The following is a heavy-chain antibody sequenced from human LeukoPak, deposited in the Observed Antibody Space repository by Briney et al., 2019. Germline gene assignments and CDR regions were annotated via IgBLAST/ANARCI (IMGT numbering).Heavy chain of an antibody. Sequence: SETLSLTCTVSGGSISSSSYYWGWIRQPPGKGLEWIGSIYYSGSTHYNPSLKSRVTISVDTSKNQFSLKLSSVTAADTAVYYCARLRPDYYDSSGPGDYWGQGTLVTVSS. CDR1: GGSISSSSYY. D-gene: IGHD3-22*01. J-gene: IGHJ4*02. CDR2: IYYSGST. V-gene: IGHV4-39*01. CDR3: ARLRPDYYDSSGPGDY.